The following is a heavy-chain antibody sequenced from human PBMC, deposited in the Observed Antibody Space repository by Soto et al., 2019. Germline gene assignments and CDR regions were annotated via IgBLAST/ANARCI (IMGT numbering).Heavy chain of an antibody. D-gene: IGHD3-3*01. CDR2: INPHGGST. J-gene: IGHJ5*02. V-gene: IGHV1-46*01. Sequence: ASVKVSCKASGGTFSSYAISWVRQAPGQGLEWMGVINPHGGSTKYAQKFQGRITMTRDTSRSTVYMELSSLRSDDTAIYYCARSSGGNFGIIIEGSNWFDPWGQ. CDR3: ARSSGGNFGIIIEGSNWFDP. CDR1: GGTFSSYA.